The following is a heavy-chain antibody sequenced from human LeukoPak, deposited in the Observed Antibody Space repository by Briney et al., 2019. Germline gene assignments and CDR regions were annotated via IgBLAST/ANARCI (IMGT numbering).Heavy chain of an antibody. D-gene: IGHD3-22*01. V-gene: IGHV3-21*01. CDR2: ISSSSSYI. J-gene: IGHJ4*02. CDR1: GFTFSSYS. CDR3: ARASESGGYYFGRWTGGLDY. Sequence: PGGSLSLSCAASGFTFSSYSMNWVRPAPGQGLEWVASISSSSSYISYADSVTGRFTISRDNAKDSLYLQVNSLRPEDTAVYYCARASESGGYYFGRWTGGLDYWGQGALVTVSS.